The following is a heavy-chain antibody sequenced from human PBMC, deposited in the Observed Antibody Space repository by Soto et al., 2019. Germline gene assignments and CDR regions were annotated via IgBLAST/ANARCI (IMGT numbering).Heavy chain of an antibody. D-gene: IGHD3-16*01. V-gene: IGHV4-59*12. J-gene: IGHJ6*02. CDR2: ISYSGST. Sequence: SETLSLTCTVSGGSISSYYWTWIRHPPGKGLEWIGYISYSGSTTYNPSLKSRITISLDTSKTQFSLKLSSVTAADTAVYYCARGMGGSTYYYYYYGMDVWGQGTTVTVSS. CDR3: ARGMGGSTYYYYYYGMDV. CDR1: GGSISSYY.